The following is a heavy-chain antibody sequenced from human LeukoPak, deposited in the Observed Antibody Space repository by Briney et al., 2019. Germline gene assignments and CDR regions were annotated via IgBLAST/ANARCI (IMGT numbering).Heavy chain of an antibody. Sequence: GGSLRLSCAASGFTFSSYWMSWVRQAPGKGLEWVANIKQDGSEKYYVDSVKGRFTISRDNAKNSLYLQMNSLRAEDTAVYYCARGGSGSYHYYYYYYMDVWGKGTTVTISS. CDR1: GFTFSSYW. V-gene: IGHV3-7*01. J-gene: IGHJ6*03. D-gene: IGHD3-10*01. CDR2: IKQDGSEK. CDR3: ARGGSGSYHYYYYYYMDV.